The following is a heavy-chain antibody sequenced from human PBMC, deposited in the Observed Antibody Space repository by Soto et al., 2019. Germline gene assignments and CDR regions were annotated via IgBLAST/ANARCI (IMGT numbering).Heavy chain of an antibody. CDR2: INHSGST. CDR1: SGSISSSNW. V-gene: IGHV4-4*02. J-gene: IGHJ4*02. Sequence: SETLSLTCAVSSGSISSSNWWSWVRQPPGKGLEWIGEINHSGSTNYNPSLKSRVTISVDTSKNQFSLKLSSVTAADTAVYYCARRRISYYDSSGYLPTYYFDYWGQGTLVTVSS. D-gene: IGHD3-22*01. CDR3: ARRRISYYDSSGYLPTYYFDY.